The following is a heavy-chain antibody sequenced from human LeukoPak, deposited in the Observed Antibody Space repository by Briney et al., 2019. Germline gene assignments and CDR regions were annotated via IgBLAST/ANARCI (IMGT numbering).Heavy chain of an antibody. CDR2: ISSSGSTI. D-gene: IGHD3-22*01. J-gene: IGHJ6*02. V-gene: IGHV3-11*01. CDR1: GFTFSDYY. Sequence: GGSLRLSCAASGFTFSDYYMSWIRQAPGKGLEWVSYISSSGSTIYYADSVKGRFTISRDNAKNSLYLQMNSLRAEDTAVYYCARNKARSSGETPKRYYNSSYGMEVWGQGTRSPSP. CDR3: ARNKARSSGETPKRYYNSSYGMEV.